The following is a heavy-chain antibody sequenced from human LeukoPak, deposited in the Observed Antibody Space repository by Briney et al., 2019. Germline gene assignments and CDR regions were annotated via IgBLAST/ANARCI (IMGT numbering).Heavy chain of an antibody. J-gene: IGHJ3*02. CDR1: GYSFTNYW. D-gene: IGHD5-24*01. Sequence: GESLKISCEASGYSFTNYWTGWVRQMPGKGLEWMGIIYPADSDTRYSPSFQGQVTISADKSISTAYLQWSSLKASDTAMYYRARKRTFDIWGQGTMVTVSS. CDR2: IYPADSDT. V-gene: IGHV5-51*01. CDR3: ARKRTFDI.